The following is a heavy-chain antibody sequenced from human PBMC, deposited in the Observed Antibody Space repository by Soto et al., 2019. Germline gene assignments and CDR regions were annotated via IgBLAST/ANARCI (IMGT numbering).Heavy chain of an antibody. J-gene: IGHJ4*02. Sequence: RLSCAASGFTFSSYAMSWVRQAPGKGLEWVSAISGSGGSTYYADSVKGRFTISRDNSKNTLYLQMNSLRAEDTAVYYCAKASRQLWSYFDYWGQGTLVTVSS. CDR3: AKASRQLWSYFDY. D-gene: IGHD5-18*01. CDR1: GFTFSSYA. V-gene: IGHV3-23*01. CDR2: ISGSGGST.